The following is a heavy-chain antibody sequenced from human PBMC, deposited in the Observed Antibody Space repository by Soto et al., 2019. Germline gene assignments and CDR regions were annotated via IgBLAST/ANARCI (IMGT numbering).Heavy chain of an antibody. V-gene: IGHV3-30*03. CDR2: ISYDGSDK. D-gene: IGHD3-10*01. Sequence: QVQLMESVGGVVQPGRSLRLSCAGSGLPFTSYGMHWVREGPDKGLEWVAVISYDGSDKYYADSVKGRFTISRDNSKNMLYLKMNSLRPEDTALYYCVGGQYYFDYRGQGTLVIVSS. CDR3: VGGQYYFDY. J-gene: IGHJ4*02. CDR1: GLPFTSYG.